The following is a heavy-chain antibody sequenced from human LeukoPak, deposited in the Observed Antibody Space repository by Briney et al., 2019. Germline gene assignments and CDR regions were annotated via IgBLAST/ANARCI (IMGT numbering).Heavy chain of an antibody. CDR2: INPNSGGT. Sequence: ASVKVSCKASGYTFNNYYMYWVRQAPGQGLEWMGRINPNSGGTNYAQKFQGRVTMTRDTSISTAYMELSRLRSDDTAVYYCARDEGYYYDSSGYYRFVWGQGTLVTVSS. CDR3: ARDEGYYYDSSGYYRFV. D-gene: IGHD3-22*01. V-gene: IGHV1-2*06. J-gene: IGHJ4*02. CDR1: GYTFNNYY.